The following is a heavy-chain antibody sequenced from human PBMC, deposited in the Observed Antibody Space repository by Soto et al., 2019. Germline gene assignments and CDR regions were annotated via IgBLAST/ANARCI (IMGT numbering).Heavy chain of an antibody. CDR3: ARVYGDYLDY. J-gene: IGHJ4*02. CDR2: IYHSGST. V-gene: IGHV4-61*08. CDR1: GGSIRSGGCS. D-gene: IGHD4-17*01. Sequence: PSETLSLTCAVSGGSIRSGGCSWSWIRQPPGKGLEWIGYIYHSGSTNYNPSLKSRVTISVDTSKNQFSLKLTSVTAADTAVYYCARVYGDYLDYWGQGTLVTVSS.